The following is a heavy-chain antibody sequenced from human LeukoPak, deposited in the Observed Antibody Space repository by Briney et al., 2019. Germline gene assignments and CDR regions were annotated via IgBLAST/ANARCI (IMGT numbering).Heavy chain of an antibody. CDR2: IRYDGSNK. V-gene: IGHV3-30*02. CDR3: AKPAILEWFFDY. J-gene: IGHJ4*02. Sequence: QSGGSLRLSCAASGFTFSSYGMHWVRQAPGKGLEWVAFIRYDGSNKYYADSVKGRFTISRDNSKNTLYLQMNSLRAEDTAVYYCAKPAILEWFFDYWGQGTLVTVSS. D-gene: IGHD3-3*02. CDR1: GFTFSSYG.